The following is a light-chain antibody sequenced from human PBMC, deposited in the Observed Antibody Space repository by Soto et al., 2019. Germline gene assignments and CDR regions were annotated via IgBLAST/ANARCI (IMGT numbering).Light chain of an antibody. CDR3: QQRNNWPSTT. V-gene: IGKV1-5*01. J-gene: IGKJ3*01. CDR1: QSISSW. CDR2: DAS. Sequence: DIQMTQSPSTLSASVGDRVTITCRASQSISSWLAWYQQKPGKAPKLLIYDASSLESGVPSRFSGSGSATEFTLTISSLEPEDFAVYYCQQRNNWPSTTFGPGTKVDIK.